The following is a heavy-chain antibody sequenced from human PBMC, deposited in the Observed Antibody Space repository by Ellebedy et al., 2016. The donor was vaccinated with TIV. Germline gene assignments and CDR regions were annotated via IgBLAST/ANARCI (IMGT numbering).Heavy chain of an antibody. Sequence: GESLKISCAASGFTFSSYTINWVRQAPGKGLEWISAISGYSSYIYYADSVKGRFTISRDNAKNSLYLQMTSLRGEDTAVYYCAREKVSSLDYWGQGTLVAVSS. V-gene: IGHV3-21*01. CDR3: AREKVSSLDY. CDR2: ISGYSSYI. D-gene: IGHD2-8*01. CDR1: GFTFSSYT. J-gene: IGHJ4*02.